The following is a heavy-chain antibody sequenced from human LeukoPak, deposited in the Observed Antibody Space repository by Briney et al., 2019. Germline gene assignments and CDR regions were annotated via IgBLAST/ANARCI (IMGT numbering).Heavy chain of an antibody. V-gene: IGHV1-2*02. CDR3: ARDIWSNWNPFDY. J-gene: IGHJ4*02. CDR1: GYTFTGYY. Sequence: ASVKVSCKASGYTFTGYYMHWVRQAPGQGLEWMGWINPNSGGTNYAQKFQGRVTMTRDTSISTAYMELSRLRSDDTAVYYCARDIWSNWNPFDYWGQGTLVTVSS. D-gene: IGHD1-20*01. CDR2: INPNSGGT.